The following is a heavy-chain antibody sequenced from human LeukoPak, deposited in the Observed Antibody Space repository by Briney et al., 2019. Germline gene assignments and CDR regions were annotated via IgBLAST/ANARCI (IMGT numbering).Heavy chain of an antibody. CDR1: GFTFSSYA. J-gene: IGHJ4*02. V-gene: IGHV3-23*01. CDR3: AKTPPNYGDDSYYFDY. CDR2: ISGSGGST. Sequence: PGGSLRLSCAASGFTFSSYAMSWVRQAPGKGLEWVSAISGSGGSTYYADSVKGRFTISRDNSKNTLYLQMNSLRAEDTAVYYCAKTPPNYGDDSYYFDYWGQGTLVTVSS. D-gene: IGHD4-17*01.